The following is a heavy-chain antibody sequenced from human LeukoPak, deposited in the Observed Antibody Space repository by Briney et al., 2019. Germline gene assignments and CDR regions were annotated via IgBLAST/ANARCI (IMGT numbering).Heavy chain of an antibody. V-gene: IGHV3-48*04. CDR2: ISGDSRAI. Sequence: GGSLRLSCAASGFTFSSHSMNWVRQAPGMGLEWVSYISGDSRAIYYADSVKGRFTISSDNAKNSLYLQMNSLRAEDTAVYYCARKASGSYSDDAFDIWGQGTMVSVSS. D-gene: IGHD1-26*01. CDR1: GFTFSSHS. J-gene: IGHJ3*02. CDR3: ARKASGSYSDDAFDI.